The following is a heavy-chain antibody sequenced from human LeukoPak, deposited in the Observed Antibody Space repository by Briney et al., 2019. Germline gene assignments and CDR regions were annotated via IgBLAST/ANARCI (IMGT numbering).Heavy chain of an antibody. Sequence: SETLSLTCTVSGGSISSSSYYWGWIRQPPGKGLEWIGSIYYSGSTYYNPSLKSRVTISVDTSKNQFSLKLSSVTAADTAVYYCARDMRLRVSGSYPLEDGMDVWGQGTTVTVSS. CDR1: GGSISSSSYY. D-gene: IGHD3-10*01. V-gene: IGHV4-39*07. CDR3: ARDMRLRVSGSYPLEDGMDV. CDR2: IYYSGST. J-gene: IGHJ6*02.